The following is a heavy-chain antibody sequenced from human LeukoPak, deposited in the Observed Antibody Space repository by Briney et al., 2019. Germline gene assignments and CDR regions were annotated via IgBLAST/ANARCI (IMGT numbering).Heavy chain of an antibody. Sequence: SETLSPTCAVSIYSIRSGYDWVSIRQPPGKGLERIEAIKHSGNTYYNPSLKSRVSISVDTSKNQFSLKLKSVTAADTEVYYCARAPLSETPALIQLWSFEYWGQGTLVTVSS. CDR2: IKHSGNT. D-gene: IGHD5-18*01. V-gene: IGHV4-38-2*01. CDR3: ARAPLSETPALIQLWSFEY. J-gene: IGHJ4*02. CDR1: IYSIRSGYD.